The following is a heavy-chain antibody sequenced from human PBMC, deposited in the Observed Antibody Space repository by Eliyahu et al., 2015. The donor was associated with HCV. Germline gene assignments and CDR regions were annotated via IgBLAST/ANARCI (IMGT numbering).Heavy chain of an antibody. V-gene: IGHV2-5*01. Sequence: QITLKESGPTLVKPTQTLTLTCTFSGFSLXXSGVXVGWIRQPPGKALEWLALIYWXDDKRYSPSLKSRLTITKDTSKNQVVLTMTNMDPVDTATYYCAHIGGRAYDFWSGYYIWDNFDYWGQGTLVTVSS. CDR1: GFSLXXSGVX. CDR2: IYWXDDK. J-gene: IGHJ4*02. CDR3: AHIGGRAYDFWSGYYIWDNFDY. D-gene: IGHD3-3*01.